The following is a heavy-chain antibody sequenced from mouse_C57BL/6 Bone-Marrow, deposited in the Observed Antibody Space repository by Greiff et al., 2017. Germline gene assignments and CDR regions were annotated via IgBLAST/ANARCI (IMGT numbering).Heavy chain of an antibody. CDR1: GYTFTSYW. V-gene: IGHV1-7*01. CDR2: INPSSGYT. J-gene: IGHJ4*01. CDR3: ATYGSSYRYAMDY. D-gene: IGHD1-1*01. Sequence: QVQLKESGAELAKPGASVKLSCKASGYTFTSYWMHWVKQRPGQGLEWIGYINPSSGYTKYNQKFKDKATLTADKSSSTAYMPLSSLTYEDSAVYYCATYGSSYRYAMDYWGQGTSVTVSS.